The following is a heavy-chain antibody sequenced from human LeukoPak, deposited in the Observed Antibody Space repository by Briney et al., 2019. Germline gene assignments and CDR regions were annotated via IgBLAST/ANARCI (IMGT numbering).Heavy chain of an antibody. Sequence: PGGSLRLSCAASGFTFSSYGMQSVRQAPGKGLEWVAVISYDGSNKYYADCVKGRFTISRDNPKNTLYLQMNSLRAEDTAVYYCAKDGTVVVPAATLYYYYYGMDGWGQGTTVTVSS. V-gene: IGHV3-30*18. CDR1: GFTFSSYG. CDR2: ISYDGSNK. D-gene: IGHD2-2*01. CDR3: AKDGTVVVPAATLYYYYYGMDG. J-gene: IGHJ6*02.